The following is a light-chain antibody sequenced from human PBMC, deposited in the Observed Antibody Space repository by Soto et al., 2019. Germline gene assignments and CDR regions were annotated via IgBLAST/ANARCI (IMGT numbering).Light chain of an antibody. V-gene: IGLV2-14*01. Sequence: QSALTQPASVSGSPGQSITIACTGTSSDVGGYNSVSWYQQHPGKAPELLIYDVSDRPSGISNRFSGSKSGNTASLTISGLQAEDEADYYCGSYAAVSTLVFGGGTKLTVL. CDR3: GSYAAVSTLV. CDR2: DVS. CDR1: SSDVGGYNS. J-gene: IGLJ2*01.